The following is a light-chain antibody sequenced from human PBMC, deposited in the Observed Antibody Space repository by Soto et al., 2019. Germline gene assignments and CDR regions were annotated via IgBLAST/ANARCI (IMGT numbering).Light chain of an antibody. V-gene: IGKV3-20*01. CDR3: HQYGTSPPLT. Sequence: EIVLTQSPGTLSLSPGERATLSCRASQSVSSSYLAWYQQKPGQAPRLLIYGASSRATGIPDRFSGSGSGTDFTLTISRLEREGFAVYYCHQYGTSPPLTFGGGTKVEIK. CDR1: QSVSSSY. CDR2: GAS. J-gene: IGKJ4*01.